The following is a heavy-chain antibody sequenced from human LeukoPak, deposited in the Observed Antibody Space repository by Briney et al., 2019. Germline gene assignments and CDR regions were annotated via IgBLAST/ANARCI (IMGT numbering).Heavy chain of an antibody. CDR2: ISGRSDST. Sequence: GGSLRLSCAASGFTFSNYAMSWVRQAPGKGLEWVSAISGRSDSTYYADSVKGRFTISRDTSRNTLYLQMNSLRADDTAVYYCAKWGDYDVLTGYYDSDYWGQGTLVTVSS. CDR3: AKWGDYDVLTGYYDSDY. D-gene: IGHD3-9*01. V-gene: IGHV3-23*01. J-gene: IGHJ4*02. CDR1: GFTFSNYA.